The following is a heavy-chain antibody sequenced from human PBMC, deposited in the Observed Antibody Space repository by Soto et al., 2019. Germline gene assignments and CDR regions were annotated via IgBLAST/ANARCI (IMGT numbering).Heavy chain of an antibody. Sequence: GASVKVSCKASGGTFSSYAISWVRQAPGQGLEWMGGIIPIFGTANYAQKFQGRVTITADESTSTAYMELSSLRSEDTAVYYCARDSGYYDSSGYYYDYWGQGTLVTVSS. J-gene: IGHJ4*02. D-gene: IGHD3-22*01. CDR1: GGTFSSYA. CDR2: IIPIFGTA. V-gene: IGHV1-69*13. CDR3: ARDSGYYDSSGYYYDY.